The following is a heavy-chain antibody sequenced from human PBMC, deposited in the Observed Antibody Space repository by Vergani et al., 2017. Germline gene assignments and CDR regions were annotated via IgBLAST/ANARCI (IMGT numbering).Heavy chain of an antibody. CDR3: ARARCGGACFMSNWLDT. Sequence: EVQLVESGGGLVQLGGSLRLSCAASGFTLGQYWMHWVRQTPGTGLEWVSRVKSDGNSAMYADSVKGRFTISRDNSKNTFYLEMKSLRVEDTAVYYCARARCGGACFMSNWLDTWGQGTLVSVSS. CDR1: GFTLGQYW. CDR2: VKSDGNSA. J-gene: IGHJ5*02. D-gene: IGHD2-21*02. V-gene: IGHV3-74*03.